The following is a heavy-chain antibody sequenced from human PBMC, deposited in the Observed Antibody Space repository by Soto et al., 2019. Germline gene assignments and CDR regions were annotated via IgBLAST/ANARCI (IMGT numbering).Heavy chain of an antibody. V-gene: IGHV4-34*01. CDR3: ARGSGLRYSRVKLQYYAMDV. Sequence: SETLSLTWAVYGGSSSPYDWSWIRQPPGKELEWIGEINHSGSTNYNPSLKSRVTISVETSKNQFSLKLGSVTAADTAVYYCARGSGLRYSRVKLQYYAMDVCGKWPTDTVAS. J-gene: IGHJ6*04. CDR2: INHSGST. CDR1: GGSSSPYD. D-gene: IGHD6-13*01.